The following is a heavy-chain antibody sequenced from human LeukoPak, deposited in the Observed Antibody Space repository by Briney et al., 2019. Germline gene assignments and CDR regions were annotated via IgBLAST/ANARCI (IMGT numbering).Heavy chain of an antibody. Sequence: GGSLRLSCAASGFTFSSYAMSWVRQAPGKGLGWVSPISGSGGSTYYADSVKGRFTISRDNSKNTLYLQMNSLRAEDTAVYYCAGTYYYDSSGYYYFDYWGQGTLVTVSS. V-gene: IGHV3-23*01. CDR2: ISGSGGST. D-gene: IGHD3-22*01. CDR1: GFTFSSYA. J-gene: IGHJ4*02. CDR3: AGTYYYDSSGYYYFDY.